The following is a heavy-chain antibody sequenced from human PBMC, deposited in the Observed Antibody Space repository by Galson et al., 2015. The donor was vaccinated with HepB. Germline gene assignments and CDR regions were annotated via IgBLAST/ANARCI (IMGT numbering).Heavy chain of an antibody. CDR3: ARDLYDILTGSRLRGYDHFGMDV. CDR2: VNPNSGAT. J-gene: IGHJ6*02. CDR1: GYTFTNFY. D-gene: IGHD3-9*01. Sequence: SVKVSCKASGYTFTNFYIHWVRQVPGQGPECMGWVNPNSGATTYTPKFQDRLTMTRDMSLRTVYMELNRLTSDDTAVYYCARDLYDILTGSRLRGYDHFGMDVWGQGTAVTVSS. V-gene: IGHV1-2*02.